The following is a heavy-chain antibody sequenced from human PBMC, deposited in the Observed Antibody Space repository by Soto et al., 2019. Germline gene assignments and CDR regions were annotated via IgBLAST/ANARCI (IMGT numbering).Heavy chain of an antibody. V-gene: IGHV3-72*01. J-gene: IGHJ4*02. D-gene: IGHD1-26*01. CDR1: GFTFSNNY. CDR3: ARYSGSYSRGLDY. CDR2: IRNKANSYYT. Sequence: EVQLVESGGGLVQPGGSLRLSCAASGFTFSNNYMEWVRQAPGKGLEWVGRIRNKANSYYTEHAASVKGRFTISRDDSKNSLYLQLNSLKTEDTAVYYCARYSGSYSRGLDYWGQGTLVTVSS.